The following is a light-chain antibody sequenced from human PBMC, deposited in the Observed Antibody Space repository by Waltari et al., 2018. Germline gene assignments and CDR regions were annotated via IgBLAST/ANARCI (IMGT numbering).Light chain of an antibody. CDR2: QDI. CDR1: IFGRKY. J-gene: IGLJ3*02. Sequence: SNELTQPPSVSVSPGQTASIPCSGDIFGRKYAYWYQHKPGQSPLLVIYQDINRPSGIPERFSGSKSGNTATLTISGTQAMDDADYYCQALGSNRWVFGGGTKLTVL. CDR3: QALGSNRWV. V-gene: IGLV3-1*01.